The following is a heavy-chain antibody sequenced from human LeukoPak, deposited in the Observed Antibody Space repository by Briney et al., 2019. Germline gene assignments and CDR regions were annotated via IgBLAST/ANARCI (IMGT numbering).Heavy chain of an antibody. V-gene: IGHV3-23*01. CDR2: ISGSGGST. D-gene: IGHD1-26*01. CDR3: AKDPAPRWGFDY. CDR1: VFTFSSYA. J-gene: IGHJ4*02. Sequence: GGSLRLSCAASVFTFSSYAMSWVRQAPGKGLEWVSAISGSGGSTYYADSVKGRFTISRDNSKNTLYLQMNSLRAEDTAVYYCAKDPAPRWGFDYWGQGTLVTVSS.